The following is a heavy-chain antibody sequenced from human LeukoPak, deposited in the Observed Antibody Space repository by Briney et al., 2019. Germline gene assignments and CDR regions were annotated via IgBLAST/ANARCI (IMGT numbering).Heavy chain of an antibody. CDR2: IYTSGST. D-gene: IGHD5-18*01. CDR1: GGSISSGSYY. J-gene: IGHJ4*02. CDR3: ARLIRGYSYGLFDY. Sequence: PSQTLSLTCTVSGGSISSGSYYWSWIRQPAGKGLEWIGRIYTSGSTNYNPSLKSRVTISVDTSKNQFSLKLSSVTAADTAVYYCARLIRGYSYGLFDYWGQGTLVTVSS. V-gene: IGHV4-61*02.